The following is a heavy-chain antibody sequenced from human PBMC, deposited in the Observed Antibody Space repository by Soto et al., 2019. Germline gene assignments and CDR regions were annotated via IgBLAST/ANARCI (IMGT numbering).Heavy chain of an antibody. D-gene: IGHD6-19*01. CDR2: IIPIFGTA. V-gene: IGHV1-69*12. CDR1: GGTFSSYA. J-gene: IGHJ3*02. CDR3: ARGDAVAGAFDI. Sequence: QVQLVQSGAEVTKPGSSVKVSCKASGGTFSSYAISWVRQAPGQGLEWMGGIIPIFGTANYAQKFQGRVTITADESASTDYMERSSLRSEDTAVYYCARGDAVAGAFDIWGQGTMVTVSS.